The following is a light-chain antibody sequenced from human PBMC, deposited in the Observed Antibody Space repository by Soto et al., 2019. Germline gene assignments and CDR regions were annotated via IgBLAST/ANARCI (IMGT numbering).Light chain of an antibody. Sequence: QSALTQPHSVSGSPGQSVAISCSGTSSDVGGYNYVSWYQQHPGKAPKLIIFDVSDRPSGVSNRFSGSKSGNTASLTISGLQAEDEADYYCSSYTNRGTLDIFGTGTKVTVL. J-gene: IGLJ1*01. V-gene: IGLV2-14*01. CDR3: SSYTNRGTLDI. CDR2: DVS. CDR1: SSDVGGYNY.